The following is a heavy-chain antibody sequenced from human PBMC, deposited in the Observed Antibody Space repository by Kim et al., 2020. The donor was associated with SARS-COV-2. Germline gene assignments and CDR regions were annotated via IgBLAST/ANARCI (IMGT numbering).Heavy chain of an antibody. CDR2: INAGNGNT. J-gene: IGHJ6*02. CDR3: ASGGNYYGSGSYPSPYYYYYGMDV. Sequence: ASVKVSCKASGYTFTSYAMHWVRQAPGQRLEWMGWINAGNGNTKYSQKFQGRVTITRDTSASTAYMELSSLRSEDTAVYYCASGGNYYGSGSYPSPYYYYYGMDVWGQGTTVTVSS. V-gene: IGHV1-3*01. CDR1: GYTFTSYA. D-gene: IGHD3-10*01.